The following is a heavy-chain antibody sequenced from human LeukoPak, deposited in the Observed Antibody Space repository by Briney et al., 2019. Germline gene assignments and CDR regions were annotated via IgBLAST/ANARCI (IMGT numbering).Heavy chain of an antibody. CDR2: INYGGNT. J-gene: IGHJ4*02. CDR3: AKDLGYQLLY. D-gene: IGHD2-2*01. Sequence: SDTLSLTCTVSGDSMRNYYWNWIRQSPDKGLEWVGLINYGGNTYYNPSLLSRITMSVDTSKKQFSLELSSVTAADTAVYYCAKDLGYQLLYWGQGTLVTVSS. CDR1: GDSMRNYY. V-gene: IGHV4-59*12.